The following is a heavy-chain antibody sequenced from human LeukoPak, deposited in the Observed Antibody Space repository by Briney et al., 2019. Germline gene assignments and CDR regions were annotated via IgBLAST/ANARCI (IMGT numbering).Heavy chain of an antibody. D-gene: IGHD6-19*01. Sequence: SETLSLTCTVSGGSISSSSYYWGWIRQPPGKGLEWIGSIYYSGSTYYNPSLKSRVTISVDTSKNQFSLKLRSVTAADTAVYYCARLGYSSGWFDAFDIWGQGTMVTVSS. CDR3: ARLGYSSGWFDAFDI. CDR1: GGSISSSSYY. J-gene: IGHJ3*02. V-gene: IGHV4-39*01. CDR2: IYYSGST.